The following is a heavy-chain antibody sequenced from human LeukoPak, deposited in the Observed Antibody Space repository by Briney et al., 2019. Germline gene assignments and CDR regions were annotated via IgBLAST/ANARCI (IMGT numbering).Heavy chain of an antibody. CDR3: ARASRGYCSSNSCAGDY. Sequence: ASVKVSCKASGYTFISYGISWVRQAPGQGLEWMGWISAYNGNTDYAQKLQGRVTMTTDTSTSTAYLELGSLRSDDTAVYYCARASRGYCSSNSCAGDYWGQGTLVTVSS. J-gene: IGHJ4*02. CDR1: GYTFISYG. D-gene: IGHD2-2*01. CDR2: ISAYNGNT. V-gene: IGHV1-18*01.